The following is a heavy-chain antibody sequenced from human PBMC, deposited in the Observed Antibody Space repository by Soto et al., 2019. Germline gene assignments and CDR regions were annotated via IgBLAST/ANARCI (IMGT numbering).Heavy chain of an antibody. CDR1: GFSLSTSGVG. Sequence: QITLKESGPTLVKPTQTLTLTCTFSGFSLSTSGVGVGWIRQPPGKALEWLALIYWDDYKHYSPSLNSRLTIPKDTSKNRVVLTMTNMDRVDTATYYCAHKGGGDRILDYWGQGTLVTVSS. D-gene: IGHD3-16*01. CDR3: AHKGGGDRILDY. V-gene: IGHV2-5*02. CDR2: IYWDDYK. J-gene: IGHJ4*02.